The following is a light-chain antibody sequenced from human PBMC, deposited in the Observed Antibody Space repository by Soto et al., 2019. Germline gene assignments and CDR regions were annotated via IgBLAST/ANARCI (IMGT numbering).Light chain of an antibody. J-gene: IGLJ1*01. CDR2: EVS. V-gene: IGLV2-14*01. CDR3: SSYTSSSTLYV. CDR1: SSDVGGYNY. Sequence: QSSLTQPASVSGSPGRSITISCTGTSSDVGGYNYVSWFQHRPGKAPKLLIYEVSNRPSGVSNRFSGSKSGNTASLTISGLQAEDEADYYCSSYTSSSTLYVFGTGTKVTVL.